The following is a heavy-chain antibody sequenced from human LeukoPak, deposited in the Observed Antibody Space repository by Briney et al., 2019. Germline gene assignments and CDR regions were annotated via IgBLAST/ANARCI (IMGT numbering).Heavy chain of an antibody. V-gene: IGHV3-30-3*01. Sequence: PGGSLRLSCAASGFTFSSYAMHWVRQAPGKGLEWVAVISYDGSNKYYADSVKGRFTISRDNSKNTLYLQMNSLRAEDTAVYYCARGFGGYGDWGQGTLVTVSS. D-gene: IGHD3-22*01. CDR3: ARGFGGYGD. CDR2: ISYDGSNK. J-gene: IGHJ4*02. CDR1: GFTFSSYA.